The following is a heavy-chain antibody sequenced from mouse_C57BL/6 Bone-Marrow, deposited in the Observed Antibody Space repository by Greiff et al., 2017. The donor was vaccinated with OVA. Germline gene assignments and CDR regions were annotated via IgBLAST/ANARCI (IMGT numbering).Heavy chain of an antibody. CDR3: ARSGNYVWFAY. Sequence: VQLLQPGAELVKPGASVKMSCKASGYTFTSYWITWVKQRPGQGLEWIGDIYPGSGCTNYNEKFKSKATLTVDTSSSTAYIQLSSLTPEDSAAYYCARSGNYVWFAYWGQGTLVTVSA. J-gene: IGHJ3*01. V-gene: IGHV1-55*01. CDR1: GYTFTSYW. CDR2: IYPGSGCT. D-gene: IGHD2-1*01.